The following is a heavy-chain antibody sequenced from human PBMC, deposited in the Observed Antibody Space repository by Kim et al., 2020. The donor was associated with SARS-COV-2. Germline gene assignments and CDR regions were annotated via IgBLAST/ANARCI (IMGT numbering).Heavy chain of an antibody. CDR2: ISYDGSNK. J-gene: IGHJ4*02. D-gene: IGHD3-3*01. CDR3: ARDFWSAISNDFWSGYLDY. V-gene: IGHV3-30-3*01. CDR1: GFTFSSYA. Sequence: GGSLRLSCAASGFTFSSYAMHWVRQAPGKGLEWVAVISYDGSNKYYADSVKGRFTISRDNSKNTLYLQMNSLRAEDTAVYYCARDFWSAISNDFWSGYLDYWGQGTLVTVSS.